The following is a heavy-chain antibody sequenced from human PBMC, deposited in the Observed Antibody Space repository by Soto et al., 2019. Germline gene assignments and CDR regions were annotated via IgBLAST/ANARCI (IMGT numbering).Heavy chain of an antibody. V-gene: IGHV3-73*01. CDR3: SRQASDFWSGKPQYYLDV. CDR1: GFTFSGSA. Sequence: EVQLVESGGGLVQPGGSLKLSCAASGFTFSGSAMHWVRQASGKGLEWVGRIRSKGNNYATVYGASLKGRFTISSDDAKKTAYQHKDRLNTEDTAVYYCSRQASDFWSGKPQYYLDVWGKGTTVTVSS. CDR2: IRSKGNNYAT. J-gene: IGHJ6*03. D-gene: IGHD3-3*01.